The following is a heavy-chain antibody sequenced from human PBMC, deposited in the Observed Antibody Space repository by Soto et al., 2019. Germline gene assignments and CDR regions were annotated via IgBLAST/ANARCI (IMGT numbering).Heavy chain of an antibody. D-gene: IGHD1-26*01. CDR2: SRNKANSYTT. Sequence: EVQLVESGGGLVQPGGSLRLSCAASGFTFSDHYMEWVRQAPGKGLEWVARSRNKANSYTTEYAASVKGRFTISRDDSKRSPYLQMNSLKTEDTAVYYCTIGGIVGATNDYWGQGTLVTVSS. J-gene: IGHJ4*02. CDR1: GFTFSDHY. CDR3: TIGGIVGATNDY. V-gene: IGHV3-72*01.